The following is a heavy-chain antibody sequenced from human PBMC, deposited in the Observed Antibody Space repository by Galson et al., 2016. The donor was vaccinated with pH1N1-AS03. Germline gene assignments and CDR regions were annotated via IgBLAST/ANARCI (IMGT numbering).Heavy chain of an antibody. J-gene: IGHJ4*02. CDR3: ARARTTATKGEIGF. Sequence: SVKVSCKASGYTFTNYALNWVRQAPGQGLEWMGWINPNTGNPMYAQGFTGRFVFSSERSVSTAYLQISSLKAEDTAVYYCARARTTATKGEIGFWGQGTLVTVSS. CDR2: INPNTGNP. D-gene: IGHD4-11*01. CDR1: GYTFTNYA. V-gene: IGHV7-4-1*02.